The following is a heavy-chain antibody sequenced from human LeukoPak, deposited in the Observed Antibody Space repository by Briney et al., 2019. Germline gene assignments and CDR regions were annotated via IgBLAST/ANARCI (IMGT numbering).Heavy chain of an antibody. CDR3: ARSIAAAGIDYGMDV. CDR2: MNPNSGNT. V-gene: IGHV1-8*01. Sequence: ASVKVSCKASGYTFTSYDINWVRQATGQGLEWMGWMNPNSGNTGYAQKFQGRVTMTRNTSISTAYMELSSLRSEDTAVYYCARSIAAAGIDYGMDVWGQGTTVTVSS. J-gene: IGHJ6*02. D-gene: IGHD6-13*01. CDR1: GYTFTSYD.